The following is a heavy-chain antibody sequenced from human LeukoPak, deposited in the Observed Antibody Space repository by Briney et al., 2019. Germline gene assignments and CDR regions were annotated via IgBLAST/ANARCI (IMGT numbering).Heavy chain of an antibody. CDR1: GYTFTSYY. D-gene: IGHD3-10*01. J-gene: IGHJ5*02. CDR3: AREAEGSGTYTKGWFDP. V-gene: IGHV7-4-1*01. CDR2: INTKTGNP. Sequence: ASVKVSCKASGYTFTSYYMHWVRQAPGQGLEWMGWINTKTGNPTYAQGFTGRFVFSLDTSVSTAYLQIGSLKAEDSAVYYCAREAEGSGTYTKGWFDPWGQGTLVTVSS.